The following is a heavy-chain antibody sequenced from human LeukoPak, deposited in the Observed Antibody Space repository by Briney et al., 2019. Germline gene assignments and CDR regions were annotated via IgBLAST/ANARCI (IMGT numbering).Heavy chain of an antibody. V-gene: IGHV1-2*02. J-gene: IGHJ6*03. CDR2: INPNSGGT. D-gene: IGHD2-15*01. Sequence: AAVKASCKASGYTFTGYYMHWVRQAPGQGLEWMGWINPNSGGTNYAQKFQGRVTMTRDTSISTAYMELSRLRSDDTAVYYCAVAREDYYYYYMDVWGKGTTVTVSS. CDR1: GYTFTGYY. CDR3: AVAREDYYYYYMDV.